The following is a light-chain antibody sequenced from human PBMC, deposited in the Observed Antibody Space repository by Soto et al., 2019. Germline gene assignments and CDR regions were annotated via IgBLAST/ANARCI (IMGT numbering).Light chain of an antibody. Sequence: QSVLTQPASVSGSPGQSITISCTGTSSDIGSYNYVSWYQQHPGKAPKLMFYEVSNRPSGVSSRFSGSRSGNTASLTISGLQAEDEADYYCSSYTSSRTLVFGGGTKVTVL. J-gene: IGLJ2*01. CDR3: SSYTSSRTLV. CDR2: EVS. CDR1: SSDIGSYNY. V-gene: IGLV2-14*01.